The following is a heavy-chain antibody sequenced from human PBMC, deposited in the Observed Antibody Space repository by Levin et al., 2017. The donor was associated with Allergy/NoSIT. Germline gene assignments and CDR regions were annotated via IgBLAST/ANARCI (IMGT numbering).Heavy chain of an antibody. J-gene: IGHJ4*02. V-gene: IGHV3-23*01. Sequence: PGGSLRLSCAASGFTFSSYALGWVRQAPGKGLEWVSAISTTGGSTYYADSVKGRFTISRDNSKNTLYLQMDSLRAEDTAVYYCAKRHATGSNNLPFRLLNYWGQGTLVTVSS. D-gene: IGHD3-9*01. CDR1: GFTFSSYA. CDR3: AKRHATGSNNLPFRLLNY. CDR2: ISTTGGST.